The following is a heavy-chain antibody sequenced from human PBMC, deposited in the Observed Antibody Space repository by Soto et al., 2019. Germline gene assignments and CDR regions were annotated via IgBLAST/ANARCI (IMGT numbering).Heavy chain of an antibody. V-gene: IGHV4-34*01. D-gene: IGHD5-12*01. Sequence: SETLSLTCAGYGGSFSGYYWSWIRQPPGKGLEWIGEINHSGSTNYNPSLKSRVTISVDTSKNQFSLKLSSVTAADTAVYYCARGRYSGYDRKSTRFDYWGQGTLVTVSS. CDR3: ARGRYSGYDRKSTRFDY. CDR1: GGSFSGYY. J-gene: IGHJ4*02. CDR2: INHSGST.